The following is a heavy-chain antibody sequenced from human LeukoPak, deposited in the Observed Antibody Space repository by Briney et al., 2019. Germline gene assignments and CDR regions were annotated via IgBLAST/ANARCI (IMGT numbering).Heavy chain of an antibody. CDR3: AIQQWLASPIDY. J-gene: IGHJ4*02. Sequence: GGSLRLSCAASGFTFSSYWMSWVRQAPGKGLEWVADIKQDGSEKYYVDSVKGRFTISRDNAKNSLYLQMNSLRAEDTAVYYCAIQQWLASPIDYWGQGTLVTVSS. CDR2: IKQDGSEK. D-gene: IGHD6-19*01. V-gene: IGHV3-7*01. CDR1: GFTFSSYW.